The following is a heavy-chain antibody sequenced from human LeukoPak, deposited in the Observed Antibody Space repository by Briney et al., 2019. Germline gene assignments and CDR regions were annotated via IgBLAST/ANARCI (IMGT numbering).Heavy chain of an antibody. J-gene: IGHJ4*02. V-gene: IGHV3-53*01. CDR2: IYSGGST. CDR1: GFTVSSTY. Sequence: PGGSLRLSCAASGFTVSSTYMSWVRQAPGKGLEWVSVIYSGGSTYYADSVKGRFTISRDNPKNTLYLQMNNLRAEDTAVYYCARLPPGDCWGQGTLVTVSS. CDR3: ARLPPGDC.